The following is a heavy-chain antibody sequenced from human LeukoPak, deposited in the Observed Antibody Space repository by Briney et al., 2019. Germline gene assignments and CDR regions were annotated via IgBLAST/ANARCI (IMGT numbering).Heavy chain of an antibody. J-gene: IGHJ6*03. CDR3: ASHHYALAPRARYYHYYSMYV. V-gene: IGHV4-59*01. CDR1: GASISSYY. CDR2: IYYSGST. Sequence: PSETLSLTCTVSGASISSYYWSWIRQPAGKGLEWVGYIYYSGSTNYNPSLKSRVTISVDTSQDQFSLKLNSVPAADTAVHYCASHHYALAPRARYYHYYSMYVCGKGTTVTVSS. D-gene: IGHD4-17*01.